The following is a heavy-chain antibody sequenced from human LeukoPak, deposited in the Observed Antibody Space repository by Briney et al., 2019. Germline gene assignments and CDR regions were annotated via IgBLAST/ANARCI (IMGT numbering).Heavy chain of an antibody. CDR3: PSSRSSSGWSLIDY. D-gene: IGHD6-19*01. J-gene: IGHJ4*02. V-gene: IGHV4-59*01. Sequence: TSETLSLTCTASGGSINSYYWSWIRQPPGKGLEWVGYIYYSGSTNYKPSLKRRVTISVDTSKNQFSLKVSSVTAADTAVYYCPSSRSSSGWSLIDYWGQGALVTVSS. CDR1: GGSINSYY. CDR2: IYYSGST.